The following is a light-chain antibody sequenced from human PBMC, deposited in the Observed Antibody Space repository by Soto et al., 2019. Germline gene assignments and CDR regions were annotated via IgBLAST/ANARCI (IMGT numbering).Light chain of an antibody. J-gene: IGKJ1*01. Sequence: EIVMTQSPATLSVSPGERATLSCRASQSVSSNLAWYQQKPGQAPSLLIYCASTRATCIPARFSVSGSGTEFNLTISSLQYEDFGVYYCQQYNNWPPWTFGQGTKVEMK. CDR3: QQYNNWPPWT. CDR2: CAS. V-gene: IGKV3-15*01. CDR1: QSVSSN.